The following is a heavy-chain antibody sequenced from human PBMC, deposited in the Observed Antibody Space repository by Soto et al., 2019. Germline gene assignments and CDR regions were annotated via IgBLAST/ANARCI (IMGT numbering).Heavy chain of an antibody. CDR2: IYYSGST. V-gene: IGHV4-31*03. Sequence: SETLSLTCTVSGGSISSGGYYWSWIRQHPGKGLEWIGYIYYSGSTYYNPSLKSRVTISVDTSKNQFSLKLSSVTAADTAVYYCARMSSNYARDNWFDPWGQGTLVTVYS. CDR1: GGSISSGGYY. CDR3: ARMSSNYARDNWFDP. J-gene: IGHJ5*02. D-gene: IGHD4-4*01.